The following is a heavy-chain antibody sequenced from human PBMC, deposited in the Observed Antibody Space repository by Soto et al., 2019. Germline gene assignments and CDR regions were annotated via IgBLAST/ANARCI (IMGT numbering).Heavy chain of an antibody. V-gene: IGHV3-7*01. CDR1: GFTFSSDC. D-gene: IGHD6-13*01. CDR3: AIDGSSWYGDNWFDP. Sequence: EVQLVESGGGLVQPGGSLRLSCAASGFTFSSDCMSWVRQAPGKGLEWVANIKQDGSEKYYVDSVKGRFTISRDNAKNSLYLQMNSLRAEDTAVYYCAIDGSSWYGDNWFDPWGQGPLVTVSS. CDR2: IKQDGSEK. J-gene: IGHJ5*02.